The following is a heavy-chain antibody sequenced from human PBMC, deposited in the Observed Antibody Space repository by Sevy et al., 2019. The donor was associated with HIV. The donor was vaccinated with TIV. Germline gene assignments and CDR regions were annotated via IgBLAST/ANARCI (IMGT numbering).Heavy chain of an antibody. D-gene: IGHD3-9*01. V-gene: IGHV3-9*01. Sequence: GGSLRLSCAASGFIFDDYAMHWVRQAPGKGLEWVSGISWDTVNIGYADSVKGRFTISRDNAKNSLYLQMNSLRAEDTALYSCTKDKRRYDILTRGGYFDYWGQGTLVTVSS. CDR1: GFIFDDYA. J-gene: IGHJ4*02. CDR2: ISWDTVNI. CDR3: TKDKRRYDILTRGGYFDY.